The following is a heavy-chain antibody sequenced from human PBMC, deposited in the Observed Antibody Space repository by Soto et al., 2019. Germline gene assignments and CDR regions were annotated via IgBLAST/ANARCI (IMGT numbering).Heavy chain of an antibody. CDR3: ARRGSGSYSDY. V-gene: IGHV4-39*01. Sequence: PSETLSLTCTVSGDSMSRSGYYWGWIRQPPGKGLEWIGSIYYSGSTYYNPSLKSRVTISVDTSKNQFSLKLSSVTAADTAVYYCARRGSGSYSDYWGQGTLVTVSS. CDR1: GDSMSRSGYY. CDR2: IYYSGST. J-gene: IGHJ4*02. D-gene: IGHD3-10*01.